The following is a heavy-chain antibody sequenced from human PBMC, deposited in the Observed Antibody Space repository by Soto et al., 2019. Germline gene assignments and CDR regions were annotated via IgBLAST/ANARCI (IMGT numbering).Heavy chain of an antibody. V-gene: IGHV4-34*01. Sequence: QVQLQQWGAGLLKPSETLSLTCAVYGGSFSGYYWSWIRQPPGKGLEWIGEINHSGSTNYNPSLKSRVTISVDTSKNQFSLNLSSVTAADTAVYYCASKYYGSGSYNYWGQGTLVTVSS. CDR1: GGSFSGYY. D-gene: IGHD3-10*01. CDR3: ASKYYGSGSYNY. J-gene: IGHJ4*02. CDR2: INHSGST.